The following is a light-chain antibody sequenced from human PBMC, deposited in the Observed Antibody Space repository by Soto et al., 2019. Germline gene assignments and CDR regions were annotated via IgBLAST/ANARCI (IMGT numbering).Light chain of an antibody. CDR1: SSDVGGYNY. V-gene: IGLV2-14*01. CDR2: EVT. CDR3: SSYTSSTVYV. J-gene: IGLJ1*01. Sequence: QSALTQPASVSGSPGQSITISCTGTSSDVGGYNYVSWYQLHPGKAPKLILYEVTNRPSGVSDRFSGSKSGNTASLTISGLQAEDEADYYCSSYTSSTVYVFGTGTKVTFL.